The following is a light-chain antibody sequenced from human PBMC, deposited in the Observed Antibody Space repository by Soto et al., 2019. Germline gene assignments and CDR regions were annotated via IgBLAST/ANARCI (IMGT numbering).Light chain of an antibody. CDR1: SNDVGGYNY. J-gene: IGLJ3*02. Sequence: QSALTQPASVSGSPGQSITISCTGTSNDVGGYNYVSWYQQHPHKAPKLIIYEVSNRPSGVSNRFSGSKSGNTASLTISGLQAEDEADYYCSSYTSSSLGVFGGGTKVTVL. V-gene: IGLV2-14*01. CDR2: EVS. CDR3: SSYTSSSLGV.